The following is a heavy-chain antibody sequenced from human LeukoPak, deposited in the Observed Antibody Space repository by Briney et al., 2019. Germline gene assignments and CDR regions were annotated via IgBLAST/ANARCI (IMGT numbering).Heavy chain of an antibody. Sequence: GGSLRLSCAASGFTFSSYAMSWARQAPGKGLEWVSAISGSGDSTYYGDSVKGRFTISRDNAKNSLYLQMNSLRAEDTAVYYCARDRIDYYGSGSYLTWGQGTLVTVSS. D-gene: IGHD3-10*01. J-gene: IGHJ5*02. CDR2: ISGSGDST. CDR3: ARDRIDYYGSGSYLT. CDR1: GFTFSSYA. V-gene: IGHV3-23*01.